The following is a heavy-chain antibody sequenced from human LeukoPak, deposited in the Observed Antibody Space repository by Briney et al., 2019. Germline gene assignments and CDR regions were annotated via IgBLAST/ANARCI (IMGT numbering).Heavy chain of an antibody. CDR3: ARELWFANAPGSWLDP. Sequence: PSQTLSLTCVVSGDSISSGAYSWSWIRQPPGKGLEWIGYIFHTGSTFYNPSLKSRLTISVVNSKNQFSLRLSSVTAADTAVYYCARELWFANAPGSWLDPWGQGTLVTVSS. V-gene: IGHV4-30-2*01. J-gene: IGHJ5*02. CDR1: GDSISSGAYS. CDR2: IFHTGST. D-gene: IGHD3-10*01.